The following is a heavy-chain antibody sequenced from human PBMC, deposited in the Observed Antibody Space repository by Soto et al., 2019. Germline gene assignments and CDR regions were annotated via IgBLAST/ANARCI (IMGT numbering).Heavy chain of an antibody. V-gene: IGHV4-4*02. J-gene: IGHJ4*02. CDR2: IYHSGST. Sequence: QLQLQKSGPGLGGPSGPLSLTSAASGASFSSNNWWGWVRQPPGKGLEWIGEIYHSGSTNYNPSLKSRVTMSVVPSKNLFSLTLNSVTAADTAFYYCARDQGSHPGDWGQGTLVSVSS. CDR3: ARDQGSHPGD. D-gene: IGHD6-13*01. CDR1: GASFSSNNW.